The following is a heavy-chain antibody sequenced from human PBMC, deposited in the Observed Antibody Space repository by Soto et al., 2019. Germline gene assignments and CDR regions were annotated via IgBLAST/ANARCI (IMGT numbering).Heavy chain of an antibody. Sequence: EVQLVESGGDLVQPGGSLRLTCVVSGLNFNNAWMNWVRQAPGKGLEWVANINPDGSAEGYVHSVRGRFTISRDNAKNPLYLQMNSMRADDTAVYYCGREKWLQPDYWGQGTLVTVSS. CDR1: GLNFNNAW. D-gene: IGHD5-12*01. CDR2: INPDGSAE. J-gene: IGHJ4*02. CDR3: GREKWLQPDY. V-gene: IGHV3-7*04.